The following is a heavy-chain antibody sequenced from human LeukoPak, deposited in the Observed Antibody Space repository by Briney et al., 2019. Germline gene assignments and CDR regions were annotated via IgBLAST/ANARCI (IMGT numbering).Heavy chain of an antibody. CDR2: INHSGST. CDR3: ARRLSMRYFDY. J-gene: IGHJ4*02. Sequence: KDSETLSLTCAVYGGSFSGYYWSWIRQPPGRGLEWIGEINHSGSTNYNPSLKSRVTISVDTSKNQFSLKLSSVTAADTAVYYCARRLSMRYFDYWGQGTLVTVSS. D-gene: IGHD2/OR15-2a*01. CDR1: GGSFSGYY. V-gene: IGHV4-34*01.